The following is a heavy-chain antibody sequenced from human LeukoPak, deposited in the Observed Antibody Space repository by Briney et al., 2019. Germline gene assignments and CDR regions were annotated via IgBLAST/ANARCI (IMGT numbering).Heavy chain of an antibody. J-gene: IGHJ6*02. CDR1: GGSFSGYY. V-gene: IGHV4-34*01. CDR2: INHSGST. Sequence: SETLSLTCAVYGGSFSGYYWSWIRQPPGKGLEWIGEINHSGSTNYNPSLKSRVTISVDTSKNQFSLKLSSVTAADTAVYYCARGRIAVAGKGMYYYYGIDVWGQGTTVTVSS. D-gene: IGHD6-19*01. CDR3: ARGRIAVAGKGMYYYYGIDV.